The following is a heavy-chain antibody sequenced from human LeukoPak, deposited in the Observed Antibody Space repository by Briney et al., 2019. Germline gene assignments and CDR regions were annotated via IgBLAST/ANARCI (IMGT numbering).Heavy chain of an antibody. CDR3: ARGGGYYPDY. D-gene: IGHD3-22*01. J-gene: IGHJ4*02. CDR2: IYYSGAT. Sequence: SETLSLTCTVSGGSISNGAYYCSWVRQHPGKGLQWIGYIYYSGATYYNPSLKSRVTMSVHTSTNQFSLNLDSVTDADTALYYCARGGGYYPDYWGQGTLVTVSS. V-gene: IGHV4-31*03. CDR1: GGSISNGAYY.